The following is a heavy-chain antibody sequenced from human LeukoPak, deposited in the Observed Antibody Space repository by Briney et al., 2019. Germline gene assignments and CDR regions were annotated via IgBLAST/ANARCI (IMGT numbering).Heavy chain of an antibody. Sequence: GGSLRPSCAASGFTFSSYAMSWVRQAPGKGLEWVSGVGVDGTRYYVDSVKGRFTVSRDTAKNTLYLQMSSLRAEDTAIYYCAKTQGYYDYWGQGTLVTVSS. CDR2: VGVDGTR. V-gene: IGHV3-23*01. CDR1: GFTFSSYA. CDR3: AKTQGYYDY. D-gene: IGHD3-22*01. J-gene: IGHJ4*02.